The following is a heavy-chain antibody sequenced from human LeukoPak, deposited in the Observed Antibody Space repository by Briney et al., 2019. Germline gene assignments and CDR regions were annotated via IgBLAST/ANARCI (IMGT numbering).Heavy chain of an antibody. D-gene: IGHD3-10*01. CDR1: GFTFDDYA. J-gene: IGHJ5*02. Sequence: GGSLRLSCAASGFTFDDYAMHWVRQAPGKGLEWVSGISGNGGSTDYADSVKGRFTISRDNAKNSLYLQMNSLRAEDTALYYCARDGTVRGVILRYTWFDPWGQGTLVTVSS. V-gene: IGHV3-9*01. CDR2: ISGNGGST. CDR3: ARDGTVRGVILRYTWFDP.